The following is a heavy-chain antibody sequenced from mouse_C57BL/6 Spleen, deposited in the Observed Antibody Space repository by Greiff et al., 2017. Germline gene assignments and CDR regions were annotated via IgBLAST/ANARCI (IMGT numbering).Heavy chain of an antibody. D-gene: IGHD1-1*02. CDR2: INPNNGGT. V-gene: IGHV1-22*01. Sequence: EVQLQQSGPELVKPGASVKMSCKASGYTFTDYNMHWVKQSHGKSLEWIGYINPNNGGTSYNQKFKGKATLTVNKSSSTAYMELRSLTSEDSAVYYCARWTPGRGYFDFWGTGTTVTVSS. J-gene: IGHJ1*03. CDR1: GYTFTDYN. CDR3: ARWTPGRGYFDF.